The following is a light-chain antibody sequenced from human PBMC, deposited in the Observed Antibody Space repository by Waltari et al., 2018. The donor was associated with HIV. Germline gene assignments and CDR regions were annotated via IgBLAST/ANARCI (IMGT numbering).Light chain of an antibody. J-gene: IGLJ2*01. CDR1: SPNIGDNF. V-gene: IGLV1-51*01. Sequence: QSVLTQPPSVSAAPGQQVTISRPGSSPNIGDNFVSWYQQLPGPAPKLLIYDNNKRPSGIPDRFSASKSGTSATLGITGLQTGDEADYYCGTWDSSLSAGLFGGGTKLTVL. CDR3: GTWDSSLSAGL. CDR2: DNN.